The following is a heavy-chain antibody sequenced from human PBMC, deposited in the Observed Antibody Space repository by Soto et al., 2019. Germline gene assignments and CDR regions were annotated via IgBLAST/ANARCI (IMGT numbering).Heavy chain of an antibody. J-gene: IGHJ4*02. D-gene: IGHD5-12*01. V-gene: IGHV3-43*01. CDR2: ISWDGGST. CDR1: GFTFDDYT. CDR3: AKVGSVDIVAPRRKSGWDFDY. Sequence: GGSLRLSCAASGFTFDDYTMHWVRQAPGKGLEWVSLISWDGGSTYYADSVKGRFTISRDSSKNSLYLQMNSLRTEDTALYYCAKVGSVDIVAPRRKSGWDFDYWGQGTLVTVSS.